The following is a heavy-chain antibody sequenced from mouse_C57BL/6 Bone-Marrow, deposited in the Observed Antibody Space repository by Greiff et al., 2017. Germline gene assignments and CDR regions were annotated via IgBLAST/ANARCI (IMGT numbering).Heavy chain of an antibody. CDR3: ARGGVYYGNFLDY. V-gene: IGHV1-66*01. CDR2: IYPGSGNT. D-gene: IGHD2-1*01. J-gene: IGHJ2*01. Sequence: VQLQQSGPELVKPGASVKISCKASGYSFTSYYIHWVKQRPGQGLEWIGWIYPGSGNTKYNEKFKGKATLTADTSSSTAYMQLSSLTSEESAVYYCARGGVYYGNFLDYWGQGTTLTVSS. CDR1: GYSFTSYY.